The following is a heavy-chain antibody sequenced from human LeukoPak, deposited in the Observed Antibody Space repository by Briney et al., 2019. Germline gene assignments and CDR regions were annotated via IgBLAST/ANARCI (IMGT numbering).Heavy chain of an antibody. Sequence: SETLSLTCAVYGGSFSGYYWSWIRQPPGKGLEWIGEINHSGGTNYNPSLKSRVTISVDTSKNQFSLKLSSVTAADTAVYYCASAYYYDSSGYYYVPPSYFDYWGQGTLVTVSS. V-gene: IGHV4-34*01. CDR1: GGSFSGYY. CDR3: ASAYYYDSSGYYYVPPSYFDY. D-gene: IGHD3-22*01. CDR2: INHSGGT. J-gene: IGHJ4*02.